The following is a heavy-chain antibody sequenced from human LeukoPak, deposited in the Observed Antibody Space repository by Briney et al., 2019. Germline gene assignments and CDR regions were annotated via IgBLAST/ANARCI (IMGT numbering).Heavy chain of an antibody. J-gene: IGHJ3*02. CDR2: INPSGGST. V-gene: IGHV1-46*01. Sequence: PVASVKVSRTASGYTFTSYYMHWVRQAPGQGLKWMGIINPSGGSTSYAQKFQGRVTMTRDMSTSTDYMELSSLRSEDTAVYYCARALVDTAMGEIYDAFDIWGQGTMVTVSS. D-gene: IGHD5-18*01. CDR1: GYTFTSYY. CDR3: ARALVDTAMGEIYDAFDI.